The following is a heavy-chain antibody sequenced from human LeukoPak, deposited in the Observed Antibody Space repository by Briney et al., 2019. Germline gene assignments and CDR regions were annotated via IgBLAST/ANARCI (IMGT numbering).Heavy chain of an antibody. D-gene: IGHD5-18*01. J-gene: IGHJ5*02. CDR3: ARARYTYGNNWFDP. V-gene: IGHV3-48*04. Sequence: PGGSLRLSCAASGFTFSSYAMSWVRQAPGKGLEWVSHISGSDNATYYADSVKGRFTISRDNAKNSLCLQMNRLRVEDMAVYYCARARYTYGNNWFDPWGQGTLVTVSS. CDR1: GFTFSSYA. CDR2: ISGSDNAT.